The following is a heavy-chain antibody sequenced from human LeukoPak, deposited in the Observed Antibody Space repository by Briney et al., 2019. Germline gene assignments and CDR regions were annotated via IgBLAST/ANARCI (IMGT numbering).Heavy chain of an antibody. J-gene: IGHJ6*02. CDR3: ARDYTHYGDYGPYYYYGMDV. CDR1: GGSISSSSYY. CDR2: IYYSGST. D-gene: IGHD4-17*01. V-gene: IGHV4-39*07. Sequence: SGTLSLTCTVSGGSISSSSYYWGWIRQPPGKGLEWIGSIYYSGSTYYNPSLKSRVTISVDTSKNQFSLKLSSVTAADTAVYYCARDYTHYGDYGPYYYYGMDVWGQGTTVTVSS.